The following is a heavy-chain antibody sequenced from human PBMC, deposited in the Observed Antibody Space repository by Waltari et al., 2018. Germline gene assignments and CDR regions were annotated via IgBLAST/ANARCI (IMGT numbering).Heavy chain of an antibody. CDR1: GFTFSSYW. CDR2: INSDGSST. V-gene: IGHV3-74*01. J-gene: IGHJ4*02. Sequence: EVQLVESGGGLVQPGGSLRLSCAASGFTFSSYWMHWVRQAQGKGLVWVSRINSDGSSTSYADSVKGRFTISRDNAKNTLYLQMNSLRAEDTAVYYCARAAGSSSWYVGDFDYWGQGTLVTVSS. D-gene: IGHD6-13*01. CDR3: ARAAGSSSWYVGDFDY.